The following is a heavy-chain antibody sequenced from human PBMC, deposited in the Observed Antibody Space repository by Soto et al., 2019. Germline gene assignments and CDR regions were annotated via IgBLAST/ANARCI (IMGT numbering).Heavy chain of an antibody. CDR1: GFRFTSYG. CDR2: ISAYNGNT. V-gene: IGHV1-18*01. D-gene: IGHD2-15*01. Sequence: APVKVSRKASGFRFTSYGFSWVRHAPGQGLEWLGWISAYNGNTNYAQQLQGRVTVTTDTSTSTAYMELRSLRSDDTAVYYCARSLYCSGGTCYFDFWGQGTLVTVSS. J-gene: IGHJ4*02. CDR3: ARSLYCSGGTCYFDF.